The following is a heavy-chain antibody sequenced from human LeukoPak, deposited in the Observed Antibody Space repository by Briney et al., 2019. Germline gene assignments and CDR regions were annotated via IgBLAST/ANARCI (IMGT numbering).Heavy chain of an antibody. CDR2: INHSGST. D-gene: IGHD6-19*01. CDR1: GGSFSGYY. J-gene: IGHJ5*02. V-gene: IGHV4-34*01. Sequence: SETLSLTCAVYGGSFSGYYWSWIRQSPGKGLEWLGEINHSGSTNYNPSLKSRVTISLDTSKNQFSLKLSSVTAADTAVYYCARGSQVKWRQWLVTFDPWGQGTLVTVSS. CDR3: ARGSQVKWRQWLVTFDP.